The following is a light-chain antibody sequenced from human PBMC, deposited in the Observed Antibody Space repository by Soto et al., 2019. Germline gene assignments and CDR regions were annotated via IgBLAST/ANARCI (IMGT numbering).Light chain of an antibody. CDR1: QSLLHSNGYNY. J-gene: IGKJ1*01. V-gene: IGKV2-28*01. CDR3: MQALQTLLT. Sequence: DIVMTQTPLSLSVTPGQPASISCRSSQSLLHSNGYNYLDWYLQKPGQSPQLLIYLGSNRSSGVPDRFSGSGSGTDFTLKISRVEAEDVGVYYCMQALQTLLTFGQGTKVDTK. CDR2: LGS.